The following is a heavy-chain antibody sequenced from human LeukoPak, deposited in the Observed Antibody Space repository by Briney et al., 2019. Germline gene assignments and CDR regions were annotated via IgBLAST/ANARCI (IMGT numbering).Heavy chain of an antibody. CDR3: VKDRTGTYALDY. CDR1: GFTFSNYA. Sequence: AGSLRLSCAATGFTFSNYAIHWGRQAPGKGLEWVAFISDDGSRQHYADSVKGRFTISRDNSKNTLNLQMNSLRAEDTAVYYCVKDRTGTYALDYRGQGTLVTVS. V-gene: IGHV3-30-3*01. J-gene: IGHJ4*02. D-gene: IGHD3-16*01. CDR2: ISDDGSRQ.